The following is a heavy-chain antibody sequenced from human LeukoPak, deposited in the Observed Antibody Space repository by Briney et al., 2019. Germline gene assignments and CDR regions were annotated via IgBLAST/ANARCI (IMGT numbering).Heavy chain of an antibody. V-gene: IGHV3-23*01. CDR3: AKDFNGNYYSLWDS. CDR2: ISGSGGST. D-gene: IGHD1-26*01. CDR1: GFTFSSYA. J-gene: IGHJ4*02. Sequence: PGRSLRLSCAASGFTFSSYAMSWVRQAPGKGLQWVSAISGSGGSTYYADSVKGRFTISRDNSKSTLYLQMNSLRAEDTAVYYCAKDFNGNYYSLWDSWGQGTLVTVSS.